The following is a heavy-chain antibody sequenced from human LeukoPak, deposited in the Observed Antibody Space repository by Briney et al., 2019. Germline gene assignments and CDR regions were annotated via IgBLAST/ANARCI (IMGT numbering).Heavy chain of an antibody. Sequence: GGSLRLSCAASGFTFGSYGMHWVRQAPGKGLEWVTFIRSDGSNKYYADSVKGRFTISRDNSKNTLYLQMNSLRAEDTAMYYCAKKGYYASGSYFDYWGQGTLVTVSS. CDR1: GFTFGSYG. CDR2: IRSDGSNK. CDR3: AKKGYYASGSYFDY. D-gene: IGHD3-10*01. J-gene: IGHJ4*02. V-gene: IGHV3-30*02.